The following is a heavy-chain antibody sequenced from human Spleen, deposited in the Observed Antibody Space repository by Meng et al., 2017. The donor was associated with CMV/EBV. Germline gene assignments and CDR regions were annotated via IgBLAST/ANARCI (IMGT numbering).Heavy chain of an antibody. V-gene: IGHV3-23*01. Sequence: GESLKISCATSGFSFNSYAMSWVRQAPEKGLEWVSTITGDGGSTFYADSVKGRFAISRDNSKDTLYLHMSSLRAEDTAIYYCAKDLKYQLLRGDYFDYWGQGTLVTVSS. D-gene: IGHD2-2*01. J-gene: IGHJ4*02. CDR1: GFSFNSYA. CDR2: ITGDGGST. CDR3: AKDLKYQLLRGDYFDY.